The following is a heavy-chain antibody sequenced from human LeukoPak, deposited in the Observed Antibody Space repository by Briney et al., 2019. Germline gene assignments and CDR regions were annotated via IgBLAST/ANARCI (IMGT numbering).Heavy chain of an antibody. CDR2: IYTSGST. Sequence: PAETLSLTCTAAGGSISSGSYYWSWIRQPAGKGLEWIGRIYTSGSTTYNPSLKSRVTISVDTSKNQFSLKLSSVTAADTAVYYCARGVDLGGVSVSGFDPWGQGTLVTVSS. D-gene: IGHD3-3*01. J-gene: IGHJ5*02. CDR1: GGSISSGSYY. CDR3: ARGVDLGGVSVSGFDP. V-gene: IGHV4-61*02.